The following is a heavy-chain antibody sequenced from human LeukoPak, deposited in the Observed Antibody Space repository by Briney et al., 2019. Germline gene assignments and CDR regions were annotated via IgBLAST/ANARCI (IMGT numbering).Heavy chain of an antibody. Sequence: GGSLRLSCAASGFTFSSYDMHWVRQATGKGLEWVSAIGTAGDTYYPGSVKGRFTISRDNAKNSLYLQMNSLRAEDTAVYYCARDRVAAAGTNWFDPWGQGTLVTVSS. CDR3: ARDRVAAAGTNWFDP. D-gene: IGHD6-13*01. CDR1: GFTFSSYD. J-gene: IGHJ5*02. CDR2: IGTAGDT. V-gene: IGHV3-13*01.